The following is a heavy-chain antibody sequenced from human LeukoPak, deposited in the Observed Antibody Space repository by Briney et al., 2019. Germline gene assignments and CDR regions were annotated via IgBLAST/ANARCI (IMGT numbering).Heavy chain of an antibody. V-gene: IGHV4-59*01. Sequence: PSETLSLXCTVSGGSISSYYWSWIRQPPGKGLEWIGYIYYSGSTNYNPSLKSRVTISVDTSKNQFSLKLSSVTAADTAVYYCARTVSGYMDVWGKGTTVTVSS. CDR3: ARTVSGYMDV. CDR1: GGSISSYY. CDR2: IYYSGST. D-gene: IGHD2-8*01. J-gene: IGHJ6*03.